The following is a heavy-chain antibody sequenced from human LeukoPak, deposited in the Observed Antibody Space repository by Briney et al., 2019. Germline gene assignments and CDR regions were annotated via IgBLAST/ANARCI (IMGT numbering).Heavy chain of an antibody. CDR1: GFTFSSYW. CDR3: ARWRGRQSEFDY. J-gene: IGHJ4*02. V-gene: IGHV3-7*01. D-gene: IGHD1-1*01. Sequence: GGSLRLSCEASGFTFSSYWMSWVRQAPGKGLEWVAHIKEDESDEYYVDSVRSRFTASRDNAKNSVNLQMNSLRVEDTAVYYCARWRGRQSEFDYWGQGTLVTVSS. CDR2: IKEDESDE.